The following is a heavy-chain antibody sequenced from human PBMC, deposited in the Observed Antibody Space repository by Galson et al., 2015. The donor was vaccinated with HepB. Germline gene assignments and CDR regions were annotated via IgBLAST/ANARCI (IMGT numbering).Heavy chain of an antibody. CDR1: GFTFSSYA. V-gene: IGHV3-23*01. CDR2: ISGSGGST. Sequence: SLRLSCAASGFTFSSYAMSWVRQAPGKGLEWVSAISGSGGSTYYADSVKGRFTISRDNSKNTLYLQMNSLRAEDTAVYYCARVRGVSYYYYGMDVWGQGTTVTVSS. J-gene: IGHJ6*02. CDR3: ARVRGVSYYYYGMDV. D-gene: IGHD3-10*01.